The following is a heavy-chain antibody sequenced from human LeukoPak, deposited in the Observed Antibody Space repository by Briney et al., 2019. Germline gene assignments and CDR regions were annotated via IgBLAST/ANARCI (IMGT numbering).Heavy chain of an antibody. CDR3: AELGITMIGGV. Sequence: GGSLRLSCAASGFTFSSYEMNWVRQAPGKGLEWVSYISSSGSTIYYADSVKGRFTISRDNAKDSLYLQMNSLRAEDTAVYYCAELGITMIGGVWGKGTTVTISS. D-gene: IGHD3-10*02. J-gene: IGHJ6*04. CDR1: GFTFSSYE. V-gene: IGHV3-48*03. CDR2: ISSSGSTI.